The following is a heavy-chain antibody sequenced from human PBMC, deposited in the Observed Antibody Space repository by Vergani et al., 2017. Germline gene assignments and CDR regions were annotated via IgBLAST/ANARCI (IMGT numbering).Heavy chain of an antibody. D-gene: IGHD6-19*01. Sequence: EVQLVESGGGLVKPGGSLRLSCAASGFTFSSYSMNWVRQAPGKGQEWVSSISSSSSYIYYADSVKGRFTISRDNAKNSLYLQMNSLRAEDTAVYYCASRYSSGWYEVPYYYYGMDVWGQGTTVTVSS. CDR2: ISSSSSYI. V-gene: IGHV3-21*01. J-gene: IGHJ6*02. CDR3: ASRYSSGWYEVPYYYYGMDV. CDR1: GFTFSSYS.